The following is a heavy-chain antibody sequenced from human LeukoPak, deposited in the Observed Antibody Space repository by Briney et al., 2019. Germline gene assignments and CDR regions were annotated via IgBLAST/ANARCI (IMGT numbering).Heavy chain of an antibody. CDR1: GFTFTSTA. Sequence: ASVKVSCKASGFTFTSTAVQRVRQARGQRLEWIGWILVGSGNTNYAQMFQERVTLTWDVSTSTAYMVLSSLRSEDTAIYYCASDPPYTSSSAWWGQGTLVTVSS. J-gene: IGHJ4*02. D-gene: IGHD2-2*01. CDR2: ILVGSGNT. CDR3: ASDPPYTSSSAW. V-gene: IGHV1-58*01.